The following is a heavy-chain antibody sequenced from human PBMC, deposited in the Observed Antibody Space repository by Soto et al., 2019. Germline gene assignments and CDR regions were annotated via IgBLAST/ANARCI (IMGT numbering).Heavy chain of an antibody. J-gene: IGHJ1*01. CDR1: GDSVSSNSAA. CDR2: TYYRSKWYN. V-gene: IGHV6-1*01. D-gene: IGHD6-13*01. Sequence: SPTLSLTCAISGDSVSSNSAAWNWIRQSPSRGLEWLGRTYYRSKWYNDYAVSVKSRITINPDTSKNQFSLQLNSVTPEDTAVYYCARAGQQRKPGIEYFQHWGQGTLVTVSS. CDR3: ARAGQQRKPGIEYFQH.